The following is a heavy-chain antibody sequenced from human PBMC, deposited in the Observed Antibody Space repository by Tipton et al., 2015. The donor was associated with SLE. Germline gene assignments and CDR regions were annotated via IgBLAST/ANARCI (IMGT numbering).Heavy chain of an antibody. CDR3: LRLCDGGRCHA. CDR1: GGSISSDYHD. Sequence: TLSLTCTVSGGSISSDYHDWGWIRQPPGKGLEWIGSVSYSGKTYYNPSLKSRVTISADTSKSQFSLRLSSVTAADTAVYNCLRLCDGGRCHAWGQGMLVTVSS. CDR2: VSYSGKT. J-gene: IGHJ4*02. V-gene: IGHV4-39*01. D-gene: IGHD2-15*01.